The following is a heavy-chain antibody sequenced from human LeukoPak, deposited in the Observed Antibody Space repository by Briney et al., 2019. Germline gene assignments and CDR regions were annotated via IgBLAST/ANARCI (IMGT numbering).Heavy chain of an antibody. D-gene: IGHD3-16*01. CDR1: GYTFTSYG. J-gene: IGHJ5*02. CDR3: ARVLDFLGELPGGFDP. CDR2: ISAYNGNT. V-gene: IGHV1-18*01. Sequence: GASVKVSCKASGYTFTSYGISWVRQAPGQGLEWMGWISAYNGNTNYAQKLQGRVTMTTDTSTSPAYMELRSLRSDDTAVYYCARVLDFLGELPGGFDPWGQGTLVTVSS.